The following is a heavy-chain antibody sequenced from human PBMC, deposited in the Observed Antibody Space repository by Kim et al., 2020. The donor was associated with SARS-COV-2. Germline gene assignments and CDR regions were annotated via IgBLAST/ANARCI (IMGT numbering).Heavy chain of an antibody. V-gene: IGHV4-30-4*01. CDR1: GGSISSGDYY. CDR2: IYYSGST. CDR3: ARESGYYDSSGSHWFDP. D-gene: IGHD3-22*01. J-gene: IGHJ5*02. Sequence: SETLSLTCTVSGGSISSGDYYWSWIRQPPGKGLEWIGYIYYSGSTYYNPSLKSRVTISVDTSKNQFSLKLSSVTAADTAVYYCARESGYYDSSGSHWFDPWGQGTLVTVSS.